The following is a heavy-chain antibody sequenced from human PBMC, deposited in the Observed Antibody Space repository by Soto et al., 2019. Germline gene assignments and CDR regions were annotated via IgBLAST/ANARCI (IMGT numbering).Heavy chain of an antibody. CDR1: GGSISSYY. Sequence: SETLSLTCTVSGGSISSYYWSWIRQPPGKGLEWIGYIYYSGSTNYNPSLKSRVTISVDTSKNQFSLKLSSVTAADTAVYYCARRSRTMVRGARNRGPYFDYWGQGTLVTVSS. CDR2: IYYSGST. CDR3: ARRSRTMVRGARNRGPYFDY. D-gene: IGHD3-10*01. J-gene: IGHJ4*02. V-gene: IGHV4-59*08.